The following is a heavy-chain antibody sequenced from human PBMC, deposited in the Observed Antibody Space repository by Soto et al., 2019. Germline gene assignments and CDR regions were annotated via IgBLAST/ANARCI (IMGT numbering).Heavy chain of an antibody. CDR2: IYYSGST. J-gene: IGHJ6*03. CDR3: ARENYWGYYMDV. D-gene: IGHD7-27*01. CDR1: GGSISNYY. Sequence: SETLSLTCTVSGGSISNYYWSWIRQPPGKGLEWIGYIYYSGSTNYNPTLKSRVTISVDTSKNQFSLKLSSVTAADTAVYYCARENYWGYYMDVWGKGTTVTVSS. V-gene: IGHV4-59*01.